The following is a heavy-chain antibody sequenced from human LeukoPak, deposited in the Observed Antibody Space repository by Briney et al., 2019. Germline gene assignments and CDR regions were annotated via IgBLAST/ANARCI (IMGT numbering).Heavy chain of an antibody. CDR2: ISYDGSNK. J-gene: IGHJ4*02. D-gene: IGHD4-23*01. CDR1: GFTFSSYA. Sequence: GGSLRLSCAASGFTFSSYAMHWVRQAPGKGLEWVAVISYDGSNKYYADSVKGRFTISRDNSKNTLYLQMNSLRAEDTAVYYCARAVRWFCFDYWGQGTLVTVSS. CDR3: ARAVRWFCFDY. V-gene: IGHV3-30-3*01.